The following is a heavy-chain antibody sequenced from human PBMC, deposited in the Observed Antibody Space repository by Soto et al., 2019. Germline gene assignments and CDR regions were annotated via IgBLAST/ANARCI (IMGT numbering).Heavy chain of an antibody. CDR3: ARDRADRGYSYGPFDY. Sequence: PGGSLRLSCAASGFTFSSYWMSWVRQAPGKGLEWVANIKQDGSEKYYVDSVKGRFTISRDNAKNSLYLQMNSLRAEDTAVYYCARDRADRGYSYGPFDYWGQVTLVAVSS. D-gene: IGHD5-18*01. CDR1: GFTFSSYW. V-gene: IGHV3-7*01. J-gene: IGHJ4*02. CDR2: IKQDGSEK.